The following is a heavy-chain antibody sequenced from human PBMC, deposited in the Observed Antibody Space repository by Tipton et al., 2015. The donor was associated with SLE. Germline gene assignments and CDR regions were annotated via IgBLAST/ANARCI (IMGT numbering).Heavy chain of an antibody. D-gene: IGHD3-3*01. CDR2: VYYDGST. Sequence: TLSLTCTVSGGSISDTIYYWGWIRQPPGKGLEWFGSVYYDGSTYQNPSLKSRVTISVDASKNQFSLRLSSVTAADTAVYYCARGVPMLYDFRSASWLGPFDAWGQGNLVVVSS. CDR3: ARGVPMLYDFRSASWLGPFDA. CDR1: GGSISDTIYY. J-gene: IGHJ5*02. V-gene: IGHV4-39*07.